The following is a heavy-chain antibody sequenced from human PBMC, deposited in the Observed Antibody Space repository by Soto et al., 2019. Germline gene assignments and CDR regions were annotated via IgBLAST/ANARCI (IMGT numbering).Heavy chain of an antibody. V-gene: IGHV4-59*01. CDR1: GGSISSYY. D-gene: IGHD6-13*01. J-gene: IGHJ4*02. Sequence: SETLSLTCTVSGGSISSYYWSWIRQPPGKGLEWIGYIYYSGSTNYNPSLKSRVTISVDTSKNQFSLKLSSVTAADTAVYYCASMAAAGTHFDYWGQGTLVTVS. CDR2: IYYSGST. CDR3: ASMAAAGTHFDY.